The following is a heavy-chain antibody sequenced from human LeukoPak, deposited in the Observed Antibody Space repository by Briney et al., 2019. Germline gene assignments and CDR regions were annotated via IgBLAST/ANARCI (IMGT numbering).Heavy chain of an antibody. V-gene: IGHV4-59*08. Sequence: SETLSLTCSVSGGSISSLYWSWIRQPPGKGLEWIGYIYYTGSTNYNPSLKSRVTMFVDMSKNQFSLRLSSVTAADTAVYYCARHRAYSSSSPFDYWGQGTLVSVSS. J-gene: IGHJ4*02. CDR1: GGSISSLY. CDR2: IYYTGST. D-gene: IGHD6-6*01. CDR3: ARHRAYSSSSPFDY.